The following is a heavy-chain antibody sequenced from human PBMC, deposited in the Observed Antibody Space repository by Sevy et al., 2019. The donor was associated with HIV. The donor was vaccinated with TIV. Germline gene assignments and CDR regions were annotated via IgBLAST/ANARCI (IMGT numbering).Heavy chain of an antibody. CDR3: AGENAWGRGSS. CDR2: IYYNGHI. V-gene: IGHV4-59*08. D-gene: IGHD1-26*01. Sequence: SETLSLTCTMSGGSITSLYWNWIRQPPGKGLEWIANIYYNGHINYNPSLKSRITLSLDTSKNQFSLRLSSVTAADTAMYYCAGENAWGRGSSWGQGTLVTISS. J-gene: IGHJ5*02. CDR1: GGSITSLY.